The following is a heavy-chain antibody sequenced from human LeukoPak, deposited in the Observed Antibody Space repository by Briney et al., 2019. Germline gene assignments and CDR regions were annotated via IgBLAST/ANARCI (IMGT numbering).Heavy chain of an antibody. CDR3: ARATYYDILTGYYTYYFDY. CDR2: ISAYNGNT. CDR1: GYTFTSYG. V-gene: IGHV1-18*01. D-gene: IGHD3-9*01. J-gene: IGHJ4*02. Sequence: GASVKVSCKASGYTFTSYGISWVRQAPGQGLEWMGWISAYNGNTNYARKLQGRVTMTTDTSTSTAYMELRSLRSDDTAVYYCARATYYDILTGYYTYYFDYWGQGTLVTVSS.